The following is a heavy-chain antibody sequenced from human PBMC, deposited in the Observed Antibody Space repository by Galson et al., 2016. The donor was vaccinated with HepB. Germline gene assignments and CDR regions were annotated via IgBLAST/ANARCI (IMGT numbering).Heavy chain of an antibody. J-gene: IGHJ4*02. Sequence: SLRLSCAASGLTFSRYGMHWVRQAPGKGLEWVAVISYDGGDKHYADSVKGRFTVSRDNSKNTLFLQMNSLRVEDTAVYYCAKLDSGRDRPRDDWGQGTQVTVS. CDR1: GLTFSRYG. D-gene: IGHD2-21*02. CDR3: AKLDSGRDRPRDD. CDR2: ISYDGGDK. V-gene: IGHV3-30*19.